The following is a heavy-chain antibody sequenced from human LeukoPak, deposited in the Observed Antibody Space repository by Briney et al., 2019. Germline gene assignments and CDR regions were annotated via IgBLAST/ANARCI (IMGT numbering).Heavy chain of an antibody. CDR2: IYYSGST. Sequence: SETLSLTCTVSGGSISSYYWSWIRQPPGKGLEWIGYIYYSGSTNYNPSLKSRVTISVDTSKNQFSLKLSSVTAADTAVYYCARVAWDLLFDYWGQGTLVTVSS. CDR1: GGSISSYY. CDR3: ARVAWDLLFDY. J-gene: IGHJ4*02. D-gene: IGHD5-12*01. V-gene: IGHV4-59*08.